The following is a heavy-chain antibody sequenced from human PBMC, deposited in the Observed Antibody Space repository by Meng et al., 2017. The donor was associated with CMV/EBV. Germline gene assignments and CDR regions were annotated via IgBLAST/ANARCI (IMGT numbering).Heavy chain of an antibody. V-gene: IGHV4-34*01. CDR2: INHSGST. D-gene: IGHD2-2*01. Sequence: PEILSPTCAVYGGSSSGYYWSWTRQLPGKGLEWFGGINHSGSTNYNPSLKSRVTISVDTSKNQFSLKLSSVTAADTAVYYCARDRPSSLGYCSSTSCYAFDYWGQGTLVTVSS. CDR3: ARDRPSSLGYCSSTSCYAFDY. CDR1: GGSSSGYY. J-gene: IGHJ4*02.